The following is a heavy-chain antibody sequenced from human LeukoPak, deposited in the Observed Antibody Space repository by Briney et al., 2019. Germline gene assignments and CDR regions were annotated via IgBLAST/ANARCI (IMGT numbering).Heavy chain of an antibody. D-gene: IGHD5-18*01. Sequence: PETLSLTCSVSGGSLSTYHWSWLRLSPVKGLVWIGYIHYSGSTNYNPSLKSRVSLSVDTSTNQFSLKVRSVTAADTAVYYCARGSGSYGFFDLWGQGALVTVS. CDR1: GGSLSTYH. CDR2: IHYSGST. V-gene: IGHV4-59*13. CDR3: ARGSGSYGFFDL. J-gene: IGHJ4*02.